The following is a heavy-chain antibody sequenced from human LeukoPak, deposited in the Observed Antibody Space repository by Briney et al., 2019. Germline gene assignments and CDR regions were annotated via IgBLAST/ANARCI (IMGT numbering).Heavy chain of an antibody. J-gene: IGHJ6*03. CDR1: GYSFTSYW. CDR3: ARRYGILTGNKYYYYYMDV. CDR2: IYPGDSDT. V-gene: IGHV5-51*01. D-gene: IGHD3-9*01. Sequence: GESLKISCKGSGYSFTSYWIGWVRQMPGKGLEWMGIIYPGDSDTRYSPSFQGQVTISADKSISTAYLQWSSLKASDTAMYYCARRYGILTGNKYYYYYMDVWGKGTTVTVSS.